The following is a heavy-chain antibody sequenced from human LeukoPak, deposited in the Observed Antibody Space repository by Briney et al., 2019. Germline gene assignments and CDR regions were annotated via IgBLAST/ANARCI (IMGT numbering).Heavy chain of an antibody. Sequence: PGGSLRLSCAASGFTFDDYAMHWVRQAPGKGLEWVSGISWNSGSIGYADSVKGRFTISRDNAKNSLYLQMNSLRAEDTALYYCAKAIVTFGGVKGGAFDIWGQGTMVTVSS. D-gene: IGHD3-16*01. V-gene: IGHV3-9*01. CDR2: ISWNSGSI. CDR1: GFTFDDYA. J-gene: IGHJ3*02. CDR3: AKAIVTFGGVKGGAFDI.